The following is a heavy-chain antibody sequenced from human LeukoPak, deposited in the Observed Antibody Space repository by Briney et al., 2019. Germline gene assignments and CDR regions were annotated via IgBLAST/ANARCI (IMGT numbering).Heavy chain of an antibody. CDR3: ARRSEFGVLYYMDV. CDR2: ISSSSGTI. J-gene: IGHJ6*03. V-gene: IGHV3-48*01. CDR1: GFTFSTYS. D-gene: IGHD3-16*01. Sequence: HPGGSLRLSCAASGFTFSTYSMTWVRQAPGKGLEWVSYISSSSGTIYYADSVKRRLTISRDNAKNSLYLQMNSLIAEDTAVYYCARRSEFGVLYYMDVWGKGTTVTVSS.